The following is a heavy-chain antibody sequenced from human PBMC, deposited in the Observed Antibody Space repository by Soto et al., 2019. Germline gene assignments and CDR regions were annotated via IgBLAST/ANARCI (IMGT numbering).Heavy chain of an antibody. Sequence: SETLSLTCAVYGGSFSDYSWNWNWIRQPPGKGLEWIGEINHSGSTSHNPSLKSRVTLSLDTSKNQFSLILTSVTAADTAVYYCARGALNYVLWSGPINGGMDVGGQGTTVTVSS. CDR2: INHSGST. CDR3: ARGALNYVLWSGPINGGMDV. CDR1: GGSFSDYSWN. V-gene: IGHV4-34*01. J-gene: IGHJ6*02. D-gene: IGHD3-3*01.